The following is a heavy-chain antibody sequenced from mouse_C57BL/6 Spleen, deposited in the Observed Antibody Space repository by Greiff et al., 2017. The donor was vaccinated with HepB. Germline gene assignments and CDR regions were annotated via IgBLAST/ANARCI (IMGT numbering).Heavy chain of an antibody. D-gene: IGHD1-1*01. CDR3: TSYYGSSYRAMDY. Sequence: VHVKQSGAELVRPGASVKLSCTASGFHINDYYMHWVKQRPEQGLEWIGRIDPEDGDTEYAPKFQGKATMTADTSSNTAYLQLSSLTSEDTAVYYCTSYYGSSYRAMDYWGQGTSVTVSS. J-gene: IGHJ4*01. CDR1: GFHINDYY. CDR2: IDPEDGDT. V-gene: IGHV14-1*01.